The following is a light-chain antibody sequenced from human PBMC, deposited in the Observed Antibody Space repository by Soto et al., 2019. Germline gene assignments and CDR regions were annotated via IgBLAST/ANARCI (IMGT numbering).Light chain of an antibody. CDR3: QQYGSSPYT. V-gene: IGKV3-20*01. CDR1: QSVSSSY. J-gene: IGKJ2*01. CDR2: GAS. Sequence: EIVLTQSPGTLSLSPGERATLSCSASQSVSSSYLAWYQQKPGQAPRLLIYGASSRATGIPDRFSGSGSGTDFTLTISRLEPEDFAVCYCQQYGSSPYTFGQGTKLEIK.